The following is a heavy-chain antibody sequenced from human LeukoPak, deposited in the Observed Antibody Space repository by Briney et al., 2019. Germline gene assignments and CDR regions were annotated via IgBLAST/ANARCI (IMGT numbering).Heavy chain of an antibody. J-gene: IGHJ5*02. Sequence: PGGSLRLSCAASEFTFSSYAMNWVRQAPGKGLEWVAVISYDGSNKYYADSVKGRFTISRDNSKNTLYLQMNSLRAEDTAVYYCERDQLRAAAALGPWGQGTLVTVSS. CDR2: ISYDGSNK. CDR3: ERDQLRAAAALGP. V-gene: IGHV3-30*01. D-gene: IGHD2-2*01. CDR1: EFTFSSYA.